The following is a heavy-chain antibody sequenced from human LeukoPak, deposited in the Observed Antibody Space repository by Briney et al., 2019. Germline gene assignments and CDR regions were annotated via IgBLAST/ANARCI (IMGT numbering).Heavy chain of an antibody. CDR1: GGSMSSSSYY. V-gene: IGHV4-39*07. D-gene: IGHD6-19*01. CDR3: ARASDTQWLAFNY. J-gene: IGHJ4*02. CDR2: IYYSGST. Sequence: PSETLSLTCTVSGGSMSSSSYYWGWIRQPPGKGLEWIGSIYYSGSTHYNPSLKSRVTISIDTSKNQFSLKLSSVTAADPAVYYCARASDTQWLAFNYGGQGPLATVSA.